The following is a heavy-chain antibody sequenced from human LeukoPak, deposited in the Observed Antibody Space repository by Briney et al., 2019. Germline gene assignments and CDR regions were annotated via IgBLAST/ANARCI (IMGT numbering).Heavy chain of an antibody. D-gene: IGHD3-22*01. J-gene: IGHJ4*02. CDR2: ISYDGSNK. CDR1: GFTFSSYG. Sequence: PGRSLRLSCAASGFTFSSYGMHWVRQAPGKGLEWVAVISYDGSNKYCADSVKGRFTISRDNSKNTLYLQMNSLRAEDTAVYYCAKEKSYDSSGYYPHYWGQGTLVTVSS. V-gene: IGHV3-30*18. CDR3: AKEKSYDSSGYYPHY.